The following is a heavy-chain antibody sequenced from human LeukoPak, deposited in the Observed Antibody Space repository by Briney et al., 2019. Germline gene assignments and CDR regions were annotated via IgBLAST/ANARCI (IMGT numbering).Heavy chain of an antibody. CDR2: ISWNSGSI. CDR1: GFTFDDYA. D-gene: IGHD6-19*01. CDR3: ARVAVAGPYFDY. V-gene: IGHV3-9*01. Sequence: GGSLRLSCAASGFTFDDYAMHWVRQAPGKGLEWVSGISWNSGSIGYADSVKGRFTISRDNAKNSLYLQMNSLRAEDAALYYCARVAVAGPYFDYWGQGTLVTVSS. J-gene: IGHJ4*02.